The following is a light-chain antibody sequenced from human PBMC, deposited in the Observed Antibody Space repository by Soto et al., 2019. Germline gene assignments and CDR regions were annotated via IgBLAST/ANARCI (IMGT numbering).Light chain of an antibody. V-gene: IGKV1-39*01. J-gene: IGKJ1*01. CDR2: ATS. CDR1: QSISTY. Sequence: DIQMTQSLSSLSASVGDKVASTCRASQSISTYLIWYQQKPGKAPKLLIYATSSLQSGVPSRFSGSGSGTDFTLTISSLQPEDFATYYCQQSYSTPPGTFGQGSMVDVK. CDR3: QQSYSTPPGT.